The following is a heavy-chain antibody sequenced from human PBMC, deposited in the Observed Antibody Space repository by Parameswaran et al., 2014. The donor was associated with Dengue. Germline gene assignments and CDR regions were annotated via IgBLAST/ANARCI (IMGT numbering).Heavy chain of an antibody. Sequence: PGASVKVSCKASGYTFINYPISWVRQAPGQGLEWMGWISIYNGNTNYAQKFQGRVIMTTDTSTSTAYMELRSLRSDDTAVYYCAREDTRIELWPVLEYWGQGTLVTVSS. CDR3: AREDTRIELWPVLEY. CDR1: GYTFINYP. J-gene: IGHJ4*02. V-gene: IGHV1-18*04. CDR2: ISIYNGNT. D-gene: IGHD3-16*01.